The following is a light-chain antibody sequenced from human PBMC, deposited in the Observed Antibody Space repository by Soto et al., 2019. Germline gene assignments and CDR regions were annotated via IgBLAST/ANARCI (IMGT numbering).Light chain of an antibody. CDR1: SSDVGKYNF. CDR2: DVS. Sequence: QSALTQPRSVSGSPGQSVTISCTGTSSDVGKYNFVSWYQNHPGKAPKLVIFDVSRRPSGVPDRFSGSKSGNTASLTISGLQADDEADYYCCSYAGGYVVFGGGTKVTVL. J-gene: IGLJ2*01. V-gene: IGLV2-11*01. CDR3: CSYAGGYVV.